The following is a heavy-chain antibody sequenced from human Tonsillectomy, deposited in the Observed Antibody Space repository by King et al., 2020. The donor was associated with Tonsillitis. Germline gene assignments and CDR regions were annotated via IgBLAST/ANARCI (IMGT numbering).Heavy chain of an antibody. D-gene: IGHD2-21*02. CDR2: THYSGDT. J-gene: IGHJ5*02. V-gene: IGHV4-31*03. CDR3: AREITCGSDCYSGWLDP. CDR1: GGSIGGSSYH. Sequence: QVQLQESGPGLVKTSQTLSLTCTVSGGSIGGSSYHWTWIRQHPGKGLEWIGYTHYSGDTYFNPSLKSRVTMSVDTSKNQFSLKVSSVTAADTAVYYWAREITCGSDCYSGWLDPWGQGTLVTVSS.